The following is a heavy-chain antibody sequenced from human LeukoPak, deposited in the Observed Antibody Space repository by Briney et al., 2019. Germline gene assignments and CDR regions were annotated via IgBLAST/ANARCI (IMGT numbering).Heavy chain of an antibody. Sequence: GASVRVSCKASGYTFTGQYLNWARQTPGQGLEWMGWIKPKTGDADSAQNFQGRVTMTRDTSITTVYMELSSLTSDDTAVYYCARGYYGMDVWGQGTTVTVSS. CDR3: ARGYYGMDV. CDR1: GYTFTGQY. J-gene: IGHJ6*02. CDR2: IKPKTGDA. V-gene: IGHV1-2*02.